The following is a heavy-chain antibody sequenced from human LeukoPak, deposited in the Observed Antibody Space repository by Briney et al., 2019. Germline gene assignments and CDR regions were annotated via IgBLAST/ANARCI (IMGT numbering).Heavy chain of an antibody. V-gene: IGHV4-4*09. CDR2: IYSSGST. CDR1: GGSISSYY. J-gene: IGHJ6*03. CDR3: ARTTIAAAGYMDV. Sequence: SETLSLTCTVSGGSISSYYWSWIRQPPGKGLEWIGYIYSSGSTNYNPSLKSRVTISVDTSRNQFSLRLSSATAADTAVFYCARTTIAAAGYMDVWGKGTTVTVSS. D-gene: IGHD6-13*01.